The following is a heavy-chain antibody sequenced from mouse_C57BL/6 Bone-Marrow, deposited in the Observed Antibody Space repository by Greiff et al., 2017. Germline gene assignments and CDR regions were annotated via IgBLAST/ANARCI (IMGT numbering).Heavy chain of an antibody. J-gene: IGHJ3*01. CDR1: GYTFTSYT. D-gene: IGHD1-1*02. V-gene: IGHV1-4*01. CDR2: INPSSGYT. Sequence: VQLQQSGAELARPGASVKMSCKASGYTFTSYTMPWVKQRPGQGLEWIGYINPSSGYTKYNQKFKDQATLTADKSSSTAYMQLSSLTSEDSAVYYCAGWAYGSDVSWFAYWDQGTLVTVSA. CDR3: AGWAYGSDVSWFAY.